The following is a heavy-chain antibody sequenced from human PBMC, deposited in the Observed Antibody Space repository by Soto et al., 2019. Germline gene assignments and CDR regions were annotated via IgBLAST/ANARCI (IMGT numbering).Heavy chain of an antibody. V-gene: IGHV3-30-3*01. Sequence: VGSLRLSCAASGFTFSSYAMHWVRQAPGKGLEWVAVISYDGSNKYYADSVKGRFTISRDNSKNTLYLQMNSLRAEDTAVYYCASLGAYYDFWSGYVPGMDVWGQGTTVTVSS. CDR2: ISYDGSNK. CDR1: GFTFSSYA. J-gene: IGHJ6*02. CDR3: ASLGAYYDFWSGYVPGMDV. D-gene: IGHD3-3*01.